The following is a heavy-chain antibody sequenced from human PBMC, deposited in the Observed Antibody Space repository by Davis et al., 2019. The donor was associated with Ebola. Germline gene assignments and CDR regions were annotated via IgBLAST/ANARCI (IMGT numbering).Heavy chain of an antibody. CDR1: GFTFSSYS. Sequence: GESLKISCAASGFTFSSYSMNWVRQAPGKGLEWVSYISSSSSTIYYADSVKGRFTISRDNAKNSLYLQMNSLRAEDTALYYCAKGRYTVTTGIDYWGQGTLVTVSS. CDR2: ISSSSSTI. V-gene: IGHV3-48*04. D-gene: IGHD4-17*01. J-gene: IGHJ4*02. CDR3: AKGRYTVTTGIDY.